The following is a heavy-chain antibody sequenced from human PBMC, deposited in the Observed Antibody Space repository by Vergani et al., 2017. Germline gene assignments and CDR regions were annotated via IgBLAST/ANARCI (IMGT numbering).Heavy chain of an antibody. J-gene: IGHJ4*02. CDR1: GGTFSSYA. V-gene: IGHV1-69*01. D-gene: IGHD2-15*01. CDR3: ARPYCSGGSCYSYFDY. Sequence: QVQLVQSGAEVKKPGSSVKVSCKASGGTFSSYAISWVRQAPGQGLEWMGGIIPIFGTANYAQKFQGRVTITADESTSTAYMELSSLRSEDTALYYWARPYCSGGSCYSYFDYWGQGTLVTVSS. CDR2: IIPIFGTA.